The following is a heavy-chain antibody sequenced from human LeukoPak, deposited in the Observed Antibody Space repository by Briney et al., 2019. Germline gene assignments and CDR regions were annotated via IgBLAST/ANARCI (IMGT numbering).Heavy chain of an antibody. CDR1: GYIFTSYW. CDR2: IYPGDSDT. CDR3: ARLTPDNIGYRSFDF. D-gene: IGHD3-22*01. Sequence: GESLKISCKASGYIFTSYWIGWVRQMPGKGLEWMGIIYPGDSDTRYSPSFQGQVTISADKSISTAYLQWSSLKASDTAMYYCARLTPDNIGYRSFDFWGQGTLVTVSS. V-gene: IGHV5-51*01. J-gene: IGHJ4*02.